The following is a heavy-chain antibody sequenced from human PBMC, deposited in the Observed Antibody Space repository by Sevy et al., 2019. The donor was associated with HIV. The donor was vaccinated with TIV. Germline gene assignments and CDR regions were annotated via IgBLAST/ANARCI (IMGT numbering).Heavy chain of an antibody. V-gene: IGHV3-66*01. Sequence: GGSLRLSCAASGFTVSSNYMSWVRQAPGKGLEWVSVIYSSGSTYYADSVKGRFTISRDNSKNTLYLQMNSLRAEDTAVYYCARDPFSDSSGYGYWGQGTLVTVSS. CDR1: GFTVSSNY. J-gene: IGHJ4*02. CDR3: ARDPFSDSSGYGY. CDR2: IYSSGST. D-gene: IGHD3-22*01.